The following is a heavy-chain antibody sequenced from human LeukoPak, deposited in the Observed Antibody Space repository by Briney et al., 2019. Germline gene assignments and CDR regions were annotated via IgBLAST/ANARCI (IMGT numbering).Heavy chain of an antibody. CDR1: GGSISSSNW. J-gene: IGHJ4*02. Sequence: SGTLSLTCAVSGGSISSSNWWSWVRQPPGKGLEWIGEILHSGSANYNPSLESRVTISMDKSKNQFFLRLNSVIAADTAVYYCARDRWDDSGSLDSWGQGTLVTVSS. CDR2: ILHSGSA. D-gene: IGHD3-10*01. V-gene: IGHV4-4*02. CDR3: ARDRWDDSGSLDS.